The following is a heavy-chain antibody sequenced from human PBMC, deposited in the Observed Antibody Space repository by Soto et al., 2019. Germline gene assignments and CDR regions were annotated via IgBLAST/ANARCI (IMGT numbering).Heavy chain of an antibody. CDR2: IKNKANSYTT. CDR3: TRISVMGATGGRYFDY. J-gene: IGHJ4*02. V-gene: IGHV3-72*01. Sequence: VQLVESGGGLVQPGGSLRLSCAASGFIFSDHYMDWVRQAPGKGLEWVGRIKNKANSYTTEYAASVKGRFTISRDDSKNSRYLQMNSLKTGHTAVDYCTRISVMGATGGRYFDYWGQGTLLTVSS. D-gene: IGHD1-26*01. CDR1: GFIFSDHY.